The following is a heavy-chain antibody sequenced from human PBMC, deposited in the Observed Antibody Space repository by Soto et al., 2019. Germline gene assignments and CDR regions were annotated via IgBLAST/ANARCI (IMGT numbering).Heavy chain of an antibody. CDR3: ARLSRITMVRGAQEYYYYYYMDV. V-gene: IGHV4-59*08. D-gene: IGHD3-10*01. Sequence: SETLSVSCSGSGGSMSRDRSRGIRHPPGNALEWIGYIYYSGSTNYNPSLKSRVTISVDTSKNQFSLKLSSVTAADTAVYYCARLSRITMVRGAQEYYYYYYMDVWGKGTTVT. J-gene: IGHJ6*03. CDR1: GGSMSRDR. CDR2: IYYSGST.